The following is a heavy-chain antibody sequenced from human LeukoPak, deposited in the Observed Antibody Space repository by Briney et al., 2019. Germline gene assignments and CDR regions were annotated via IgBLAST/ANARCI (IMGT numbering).Heavy chain of an antibody. Sequence: GGSLRLSCAASGFTFSSYEMNWVREAPGKGLEWVSYISSSGSTIYYADSVKGRFTISRDNAKNSLYLQMNSLRAEDTAVYYCAELGTTMIGGVWGKGTTVTISS. CDR1: GFTFSSYE. CDR2: ISSSGSTI. D-gene: IGHD3-10*02. V-gene: IGHV3-48*03. J-gene: IGHJ6*04. CDR3: AELGTTMIGGV.